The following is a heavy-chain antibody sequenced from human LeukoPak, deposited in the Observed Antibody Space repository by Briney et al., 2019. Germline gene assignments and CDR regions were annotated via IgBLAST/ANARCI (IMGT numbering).Heavy chain of an antibody. J-gene: IGHJ4*02. CDR3: AKDTDYYDSSGWFDY. CDR2: ISYDGSNK. Sequence: PGRSLRLSCAASGFTFSSYGMHWVRQAPGKGLEWVAVISYDGSNKYYADSVKGRFTISRDNSKNTLYLQMNSLRAEDTAVYYCAKDTDYYDSSGWFDYWGQGTLVTVSS. CDR1: GFTFSSYG. D-gene: IGHD3-22*01. V-gene: IGHV3-30*18.